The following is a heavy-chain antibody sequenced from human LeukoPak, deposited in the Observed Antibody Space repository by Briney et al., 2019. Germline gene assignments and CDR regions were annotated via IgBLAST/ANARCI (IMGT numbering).Heavy chain of an antibody. J-gene: IGHJ4*02. Sequence: GSLRLSCAASGFTFRTAWMNWVRQAPGRGLEWVGRVKTKTDGGTTDYATDYAAPVKGRFTISRDDSKNSVYLQMNNLKTEDTALYYCTTGLYDSGGIDHWGQGTPVTVSS. CDR2: VKTKTDGGTT. D-gene: IGHD3-22*01. V-gene: IGHV3-15*01. CDR1: GFTFRTAW. CDR3: TTGLYDSGGIDH.